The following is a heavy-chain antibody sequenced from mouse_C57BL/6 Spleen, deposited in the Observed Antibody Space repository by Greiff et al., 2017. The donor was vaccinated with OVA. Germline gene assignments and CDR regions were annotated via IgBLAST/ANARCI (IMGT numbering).Heavy chain of an antibody. CDR3: ARGGYAMDY. J-gene: IGHJ4*01. CDR1: GYTFTSYW. Sequence: QVQLQQPGAELVMPGASVKLSCKASGYTFTSYWMHWVKQRPGQGLEWIGEIDPSDSYTNYNQKSKGKSTLTVDKSSSTAYMQLSSLTSEDSAVYYCARGGYAMDYWGQGTSVTVSS. CDR2: IDPSDSYT. V-gene: IGHV1-69*01.